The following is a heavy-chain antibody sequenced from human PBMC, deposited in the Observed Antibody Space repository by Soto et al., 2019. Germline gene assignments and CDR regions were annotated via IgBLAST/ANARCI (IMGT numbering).Heavy chain of an antibody. Sequence: QVQLVESGGGLVKPGGSLRLTCAASGFSISDHYMSWIRQAPGKGLEWVSYSSNSGTFTKYADSVKGRISISRDNAKNSLYLEINSLRGEDTDIYYCARTGDNYNVLDYWGQGTPVTVSS. J-gene: IGHJ4*02. D-gene: IGHD3-10*02. CDR3: ARTGDNYNVLDY. V-gene: IGHV3-11*05. CDR2: SSNSGTFT. CDR1: GFSISDHY.